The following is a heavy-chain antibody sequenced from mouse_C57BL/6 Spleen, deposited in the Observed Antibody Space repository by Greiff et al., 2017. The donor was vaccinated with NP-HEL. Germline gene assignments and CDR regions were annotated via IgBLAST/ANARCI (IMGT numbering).Heavy chain of an antibody. CDR2: INPSNGGT. Sequence: QVHVKQPGTELVKPGASVKLSCKASGYTFTSYWMHWVKQRPGQGLEWIGNINPSNGGTNYNEKFKSKATLTVDKSSSTAYMQLSSLTSEDSAVYYCARGVTTVPHWYFDVWGTGTTVTVSS. D-gene: IGHD2-2*01. J-gene: IGHJ1*03. CDR1: GYTFTSYW. V-gene: IGHV1-53*01. CDR3: ARGVTTVPHWYFDV.